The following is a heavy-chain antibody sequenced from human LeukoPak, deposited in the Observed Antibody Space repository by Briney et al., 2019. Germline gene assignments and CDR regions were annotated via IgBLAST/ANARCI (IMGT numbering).Heavy chain of an antibody. CDR3: AKLEYSYGNFDY. V-gene: IGHV3-30*18. CDR2: ISYDGSNK. D-gene: IGHD5-18*01. CDR1: GYSFTSYW. Sequence: GESLKISCKGSGYSFTSYWIGWVRQAPGKGLEWVAVISYDGSNKYYADSVKGRFTISRDNSKNTLYLQMNSLRAEDTAVYYCAKLEYSYGNFDYWGQGTLVTVSS. J-gene: IGHJ4*02.